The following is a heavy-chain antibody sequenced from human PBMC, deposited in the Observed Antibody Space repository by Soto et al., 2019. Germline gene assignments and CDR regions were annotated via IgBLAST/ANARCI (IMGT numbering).Heavy chain of an antibody. CDR2: ISAYNGNT. D-gene: IGHD2-2*01. CDR1: GYTFTSYG. Sequence: ASVKVSCKASGYTFTSYGISWVRQAPGQGLEWMGWISAYNGNTNYAQKLQGRVTMTTDTSTSTAYMELRSLRSDDTAVYYCARGSDIVLVPAAHHYWGQGTLVTISS. J-gene: IGHJ4*02. CDR3: ARGSDIVLVPAAHHY. V-gene: IGHV1-18*01.